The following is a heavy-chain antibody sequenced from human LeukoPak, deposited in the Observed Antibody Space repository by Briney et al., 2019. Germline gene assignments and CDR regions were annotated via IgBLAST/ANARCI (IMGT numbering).Heavy chain of an antibody. D-gene: IGHD4-17*01. CDR1: GYSFTSYW. J-gene: IGHJ4*02. V-gene: IGHV5-51*01. CDR3: ATPAYGDDGAYYFDY. Sequence: GESLRISCKGSGYSFTSYWIGWVRQMPGKGLEWMGIIYPGDSDTRYSPSFQGQVTISADKSISTAYLQWSSLKASDTAMYYCATPAYGDDGAYYFDYWGQGTLVTVSS. CDR2: IYPGDSDT.